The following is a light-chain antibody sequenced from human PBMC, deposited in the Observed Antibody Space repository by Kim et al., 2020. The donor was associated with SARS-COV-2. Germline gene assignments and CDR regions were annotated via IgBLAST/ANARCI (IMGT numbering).Light chain of an antibody. CDR1: DIGRNS. J-gene: IGLJ3*02. CDR2: YDS. V-gene: IGLV3-21*04. CDR3: QVRDGGRDHPV. Sequence: APGKPARITCGGDDIGRNSVHWYQQRPGQAPVLVIYYDSDRPSGIPERFSGSNSGNTATLTISRVEAGDEADYYCQVRDGGRDHPVFGGGTKLTVL.